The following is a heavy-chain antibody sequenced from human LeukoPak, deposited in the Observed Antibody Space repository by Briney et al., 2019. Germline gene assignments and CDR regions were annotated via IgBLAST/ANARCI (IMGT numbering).Heavy chain of an antibody. CDR1: GGTFSSYA. CDR2: IILIFGTA. J-gene: IGHJ4*02. V-gene: IGHV1-69*13. Sequence: AVKVSCKASGGTFSSYAISWVRQAPGQGLEWMGGIILIFGTANYAQKFQGRVTITADESTSTAYMELSSLRSEDTAVYYCARDDYDYDWGSYRALFDYWGQGTLVTVSS. D-gene: IGHD3-16*02. CDR3: ARDDYDYDWGSYRALFDY.